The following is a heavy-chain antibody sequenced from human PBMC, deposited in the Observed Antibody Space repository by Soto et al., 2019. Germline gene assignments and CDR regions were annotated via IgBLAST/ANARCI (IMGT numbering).Heavy chain of an antibody. CDR1: GYTFTSYA. J-gene: IGHJ4*02. Sequence: GASVKVSCKASGYTFTSYAMHWVRQAPGQRLEWMGWINAGNGNTKYSQKFQGRVTITRDTSASTAYMELSSLRYEDTAVYYCARDYDSSSYLFDYWGQGILVTVSS. D-gene: IGHD3-22*01. CDR3: ARDYDSSSYLFDY. CDR2: INAGNGNT. V-gene: IGHV1-3*01.